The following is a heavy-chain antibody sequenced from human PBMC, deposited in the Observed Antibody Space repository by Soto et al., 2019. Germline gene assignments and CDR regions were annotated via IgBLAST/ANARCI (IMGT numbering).Heavy chain of an antibody. CDR1: GGSIISYY. CDR2: IYYSGST. J-gene: IGHJ4*02. D-gene: IGHD6-13*01. CDR3: ARDVAAAGTGFDY. V-gene: IGHV4-59*01. Sequence: QVQLQESGPGLVKPSETLSLTCTVSGGSIISYYWSWIRQPPGKGLEWIGYIYYSGSTNYNPSLKSRVTISVDTSKNQFSLKLSSVTAADTAVYYCARDVAAAGTGFDYWGQGTLVTVSS.